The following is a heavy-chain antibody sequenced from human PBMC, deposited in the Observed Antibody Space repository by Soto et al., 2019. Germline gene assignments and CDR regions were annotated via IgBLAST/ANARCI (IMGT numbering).Heavy chain of an antibody. D-gene: IGHD5-18*01. J-gene: IGHJ6*02. Sequence: SETLSLTCTVSPSAISSYYWSWIRQPPGKGLEWIGYIYYSGSTNYNPSLKSRVTISVDTSKNQFSLKLSSVTAADTAVYYCARDYVDTATYYYDYDRDVCCQ. V-gene: IGHV4-59*01. CDR1: PSAISSYY. CDR3: ARDYVDTATYYYDYDRDV. CDR2: IYYSGST.